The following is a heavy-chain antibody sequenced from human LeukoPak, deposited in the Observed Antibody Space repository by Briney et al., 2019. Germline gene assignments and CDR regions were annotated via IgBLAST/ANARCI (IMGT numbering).Heavy chain of an antibody. CDR1: GFTFSYFT. CDR2: ITSSSTYI. D-gene: IGHD4-17*01. Sequence: GGSLRLSCTASGFTFSYFTMHWVRQAPGKGLEWVSSITSSSTYIYYADSVKGRFTISRDNSKNTLYLQMNSLRAEDTAVYYCARGRDYGDYVPRPWWGYFDYWGQGTLVTVSS. CDR3: ARGRDYGDYVPRPWWGYFDY. V-gene: IGHV3-21*01. J-gene: IGHJ4*02.